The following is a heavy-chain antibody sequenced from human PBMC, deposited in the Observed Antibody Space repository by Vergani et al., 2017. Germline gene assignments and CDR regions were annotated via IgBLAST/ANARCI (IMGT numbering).Heavy chain of an antibody. J-gene: IGHJ4*02. D-gene: IGHD2-8*01. V-gene: IGHV3-21*01. CDR3: ARGLWDCTHIRCSPPSY. CDR1: GFTFSSSS. CDR2: ISGSSSYV. Sequence: EVQLVESGGGLVQPGGSLRLSCAASGFTFSSSSMNWVRQAPGKGLEWVASISGSSSYVFYRDSVEGRFTITRDNAKKSVYLQMNSLRAEDTAMYFCARGLWDCTHIRCSPPSYWGQGAQVTVSS.